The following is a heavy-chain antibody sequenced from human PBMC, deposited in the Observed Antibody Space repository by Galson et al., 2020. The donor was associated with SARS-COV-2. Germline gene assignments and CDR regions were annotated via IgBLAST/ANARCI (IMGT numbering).Heavy chain of an antibody. CDR2: ISGGGSDI. J-gene: IGHJ4*02. D-gene: IGHD3-16*01. CDR3: ARTARLAEF. CDR1: GFTFSDTY. V-gene: IGHV3-11*01. Sequence: GESLKISCAASGFTFSDTYMTWLRQAPGKGLEYLSYISGGGSDIQYADSVKGRFTISRDNAKSSVYLQMNSLRVEDTAVYYCARTARLAEFRGQGTLVTVSS.